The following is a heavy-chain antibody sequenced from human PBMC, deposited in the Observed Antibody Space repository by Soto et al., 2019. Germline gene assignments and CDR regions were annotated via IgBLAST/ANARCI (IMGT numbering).Heavy chain of an antibody. CDR1: GFTFGDYA. CDR3: TRVAVVVPAAMEGSNYIIHYFDY. Sequence: GGSLRLSCTASGFTFGDYAMSWFRQAPGKGLEWVGFIRSKAYGGTTEYAASVKGRFTISRDDSKSIAYLQMNSLKTEDTAVYYCTRVAVVVPAAMEGSNYIIHYFDYWGQGTLVTVSS. D-gene: IGHD2-2*01. V-gene: IGHV3-49*03. CDR2: IRSKAYGGTT. J-gene: IGHJ4*02.